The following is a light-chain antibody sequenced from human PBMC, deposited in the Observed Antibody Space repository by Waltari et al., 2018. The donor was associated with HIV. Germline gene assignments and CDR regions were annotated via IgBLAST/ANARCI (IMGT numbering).Light chain of an antibody. V-gene: IGKV2-28*01. CDR2: FGS. J-gene: IGKJ3*01. Sequence: IVMTQSPLSLPVTPGQPASISCKSSQSLLPTNGYDYLDWYLQKPGQSPQLLIYFGSKRASGVPDRFSGSGSGTDFTLKISRVEAEDVGVYYCMQPLHAPFTFGPGTKVDIK. CDR3: MQPLHAPFT. CDR1: QSLLPTNGYDY.